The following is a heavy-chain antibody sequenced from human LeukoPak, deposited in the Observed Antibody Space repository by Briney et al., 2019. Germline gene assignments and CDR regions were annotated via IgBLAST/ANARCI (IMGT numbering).Heavy chain of an antibody. D-gene: IGHD3-22*01. J-gene: IGHJ4*02. CDR3: ARGRLSYYYDSSGQFDY. CDR1: GYTFTSYY. Sequence: ASVKVSCKASGYTFTSYYMHWVRQASGQGLEWMGIINPSGGSTSYAQKFQGRVTMTRDTSTSTVYMELSSLRSEDTAVYYCARGRLSYYYDSSGQFDYWGQGTLVTVSS. CDR2: INPSGGST. V-gene: IGHV1-46*01.